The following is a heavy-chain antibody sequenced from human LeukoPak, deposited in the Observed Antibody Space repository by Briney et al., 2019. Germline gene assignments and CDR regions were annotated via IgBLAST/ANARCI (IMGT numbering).Heavy chain of an antibody. CDR2: IKSKTDGGTT. D-gene: IGHD5-24*01. CDR3: TTERGWLQSEDYYYYYYMDV. V-gene: IGHV3-15*01. J-gene: IGHJ6*03. CDR1: GFTFNNAW. Sequence: SGGSLRLSCAASGFTFNNAWMSWVRQAPGKGLQWVGRIKSKTDGGTTEYAAPVKGRFTISRDDSKNTLYLQMNSLKTEDTAVYYCTTERGWLQSEDYYYYYYMDVWGKGTTVTISS.